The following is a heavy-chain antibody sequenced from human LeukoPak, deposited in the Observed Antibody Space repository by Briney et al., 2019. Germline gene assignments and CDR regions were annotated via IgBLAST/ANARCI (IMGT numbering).Heavy chain of an antibody. Sequence: SGGSLRLSCAASGFTFSSYAMHWVRQAPGMGLEWVAVISYDGSNKYYADSVKGRFTISRDNAKNSLYLQMNSLRDEDTAVYYCARVQPPPTVVTPRYYYYGMDVWGQGTTVTVSS. D-gene: IGHD4-23*01. CDR1: GFTFSSYA. J-gene: IGHJ6*02. CDR3: ARVQPPPTVVTPRYYYYGMDV. V-gene: IGHV3-30-3*01. CDR2: ISYDGSNK.